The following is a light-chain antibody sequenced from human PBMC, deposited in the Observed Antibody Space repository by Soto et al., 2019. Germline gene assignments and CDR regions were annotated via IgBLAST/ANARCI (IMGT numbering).Light chain of an antibody. Sequence: EIVLTQSPGTLSLSPGERATLSCRASQSVSSSYLAWYQQKPGQAPRLLIYGASSRATGIPDRFGGSGSGTDFTLTISRLEPEDFAVYYCQQYGSSPWTVGQGTKVEIK. CDR2: GAS. CDR1: QSVSSSY. CDR3: QQYGSSPWT. V-gene: IGKV3-20*01. J-gene: IGKJ1*01.